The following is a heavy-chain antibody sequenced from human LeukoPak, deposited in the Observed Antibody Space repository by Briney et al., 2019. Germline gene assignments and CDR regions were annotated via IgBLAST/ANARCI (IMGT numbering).Heavy chain of an antibody. J-gene: IGHJ4*02. CDR3: ARDFEGYGAD. CDR1: GLTFSSHW. CDR2: IHSGGST. D-gene: IGHD4-17*01. Sequence: GGSLRLSCAASGLTFSSHWMHWVRQAPGKGLEWVSIIHSGGSTYYVNSVEGRFIISRDSSKNMLYLQMNSLRAEDTAVYYCARDFEGYGADWGQGTLVTVSS. V-gene: IGHV3-53*01.